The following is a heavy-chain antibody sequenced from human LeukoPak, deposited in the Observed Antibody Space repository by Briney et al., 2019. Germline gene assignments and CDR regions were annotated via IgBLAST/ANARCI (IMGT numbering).Heavy chain of an antibody. V-gene: IGHV3-66*01. CDR3: AGRTALVSFDY. D-gene: IGHD1-14*01. CDR2: IYSGGST. J-gene: IGHJ4*02. Sequence: GGSLRLSCAASGFTVSSNYMSWVRQAPGKGLEWVSIIYSGGSTYYADSVKGRFTISRDNSKNTLYLQMNSLRAEDTAVYYCAGRTALVSFDYWGQGTLVTVSS. CDR1: GFTVSSNY.